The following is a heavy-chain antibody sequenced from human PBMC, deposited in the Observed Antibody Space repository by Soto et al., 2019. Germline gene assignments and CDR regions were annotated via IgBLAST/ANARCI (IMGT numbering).Heavy chain of an antibody. CDR3: ASPDLVATNIPDH. V-gene: IGHV1-2*02. J-gene: IGHJ4*02. CDR1: GYTFTGYY. D-gene: IGHD5-12*01. Sequence: ASVKVSFKASGYTFTGYYMHWVRQAPGQGLEWMGWINPNSGDTNYAQKFQGRVTLSRDTSISTAYMEVSGLRYDDTAVYYCASPDLVATNIPDHWGQGTLVTVSS. CDR2: INPNSGDT.